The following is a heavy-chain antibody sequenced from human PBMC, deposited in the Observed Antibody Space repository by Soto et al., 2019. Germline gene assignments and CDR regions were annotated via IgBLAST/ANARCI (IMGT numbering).Heavy chain of an antibody. J-gene: IGHJ4*02. Sequence: QVQLVQSGAEVKKPGASVKVSCKASGYTFTSYGISWVLQAPGQGLEWMGWISAYNGKTNYAQTLQGRVTMNTDTSTSTAYMELRSLRADDTAVYYCARDLAVGLVDYWGQGTLVTVSS. D-gene: IGHD6-19*01. CDR2: ISAYNGKT. CDR3: ARDLAVGLVDY. V-gene: IGHV1-18*01. CDR1: GYTFTSYG.